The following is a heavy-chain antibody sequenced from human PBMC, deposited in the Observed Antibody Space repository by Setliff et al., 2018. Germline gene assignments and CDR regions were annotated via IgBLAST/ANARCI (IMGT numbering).Heavy chain of an antibody. V-gene: IGHV3-48*03. CDR3: AKNGFGVVALGVNNWFDP. CDR2: ISYSGNTE. D-gene: IGHD3-10*01. J-gene: IGHJ5*02. Sequence: PGGSLRLSCAASGFTFDGYDMNWVRQAPGKRLEWISYISYSGNTEYYADSVKGRFTISRDNAKNSLYLQMHTLRAEDTAVYYCAKNGFGVVALGVNNWFDPWGQGTLVTVSS. CDR1: GFTFDGYD.